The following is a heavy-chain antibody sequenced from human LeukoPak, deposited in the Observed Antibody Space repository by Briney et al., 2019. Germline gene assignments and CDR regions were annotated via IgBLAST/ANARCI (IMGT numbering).Heavy chain of an antibody. J-gene: IGHJ4*02. D-gene: IGHD6-13*01. Sequence: AAVKVSCKASGYTFTSYGISWVRQAPGQGLEWVGWISLANGNTNYAQKLQGRVTMTTDTSTSTAYMELRSLISDDTAVYYGARDGSSSWYNLWGQGTLVTVSS. CDR1: GYTFTSYG. CDR3: ARDGSSSWYNL. V-gene: IGHV1-18*01. CDR2: ISLANGNT.